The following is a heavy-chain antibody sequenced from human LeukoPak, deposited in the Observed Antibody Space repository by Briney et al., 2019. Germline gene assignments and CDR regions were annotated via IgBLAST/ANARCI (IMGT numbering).Heavy chain of an antibody. D-gene: IGHD3-10*01. CDR2: VDPSDSYT. CDR3: AGLNNYGSGSYLY. V-gene: IGHV5-10-1*01. J-gene: IGHJ4*02. CDR1: GYSFTTYW. Sequence: GESLKISCKGSGYSFTTYWISWVRQMPGKGLEWMGRVDPSDSYTNYSPSFEGHVTISADKSISTAYLQWSSLRASDTAMYYCAGLNNYGSGSYLYWGQGTLVTVSS.